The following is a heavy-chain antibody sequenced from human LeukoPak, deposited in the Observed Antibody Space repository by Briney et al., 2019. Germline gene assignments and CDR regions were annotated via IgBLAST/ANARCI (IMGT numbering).Heavy chain of an antibody. CDR2: IIFIFGTT. CDR1: GGTLSSYG. CDR3: ARALNLRGHGDYYDSSGYYAFDY. V-gene: IGHV1-69*06. J-gene: IGHJ4*02. D-gene: IGHD3-22*01. Sequence: GASVKVSCKASGGTLSSYGISWVRQAPGQGLEWMGGIIFIFGTTHYAQKFQGRVTITADKSTSTAYMELSSLRSEDTAVYYCARALNLRGHGDYYDSSGYYAFDYWGQGTLVTVSS.